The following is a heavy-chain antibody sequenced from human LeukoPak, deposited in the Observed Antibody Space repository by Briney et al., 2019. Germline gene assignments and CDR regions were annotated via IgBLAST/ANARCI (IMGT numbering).Heavy chain of an antibody. Sequence: PSETLSLTCTVSGGSISSYYWSWIRQPPGKGLEWIGYIYYSGSTNYNPSLKSRVTISVDTSKNQFSLKLSSVTAADTAVYYCATSPTIAPAGTGDYWGQGTLVTVSS. CDR3: ATSPTIAPAGTGDY. CDR2: IYYSGST. V-gene: IGHV4-59*01. CDR1: GGSISSYY. J-gene: IGHJ4*02. D-gene: IGHD6-13*01.